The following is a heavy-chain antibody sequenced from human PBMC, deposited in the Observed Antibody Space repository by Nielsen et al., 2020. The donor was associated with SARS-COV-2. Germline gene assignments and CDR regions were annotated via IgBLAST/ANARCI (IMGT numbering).Heavy chain of an antibody. CDR3: AREGGSYFAYFDY. CDR1: GFTFGISW. CDR2: IKQDGGGK. Sequence: GESLKISCAASGFTFGISWMSWVRQAPGKGLEWVAYIKQDGGGKSYVDSVTGRFTISRDNTKNSLYLQMNSLRAEDTAVYYCAREGGSYFAYFDYWGQGTLVTVSS. D-gene: IGHD1-26*01. V-gene: IGHV3-7*01. J-gene: IGHJ4*02.